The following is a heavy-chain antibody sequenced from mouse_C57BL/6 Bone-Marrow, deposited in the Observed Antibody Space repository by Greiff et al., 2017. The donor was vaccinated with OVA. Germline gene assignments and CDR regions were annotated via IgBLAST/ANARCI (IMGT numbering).Heavy chain of an antibody. CDR2: ISSGGDYI. CDR1: GFTFSSYA. Sequence: EVKLMESGEGLVKPGGSLKLSCAASGFTFSSYAMSWVRQTPEKRLEWVAYISSGGDYIYYADTVKGRFTISRDNARNTLYLQMSSLKSEDTAMYYCTRDRGSNYPFDYWGQGTTLTVSS. V-gene: IGHV5-9-1*02. J-gene: IGHJ2*01. D-gene: IGHD2-5*01. CDR3: TRDRGSNYPFDY.